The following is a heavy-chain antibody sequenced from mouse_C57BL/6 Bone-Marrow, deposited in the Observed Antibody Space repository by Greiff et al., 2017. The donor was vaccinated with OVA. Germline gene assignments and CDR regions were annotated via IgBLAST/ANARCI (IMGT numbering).Heavy chain of an antibody. V-gene: IGHV14-2*01. CDR2: IDPEDGET. D-gene: IGHD2-4*01. CDR3: GNLYYDGYFDV. Sequence: VQLKQSGAELVKPGASVKLSCTASGFNFKDYYMHWVKQRTEQGLEWIGRIDPEDGETKYAPKFQGTATITADTSSNTAYLQLSSLTSEDTAVYCCGNLYYDGYFDVWGKGTTVTVSS. J-gene: IGHJ1*03. CDR1: GFNFKDYY.